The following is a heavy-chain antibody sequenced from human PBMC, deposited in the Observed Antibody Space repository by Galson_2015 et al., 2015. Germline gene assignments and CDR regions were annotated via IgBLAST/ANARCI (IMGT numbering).Heavy chain of an antibody. D-gene: IGHD3-16*01. CDR2: FDPEDGET. CDR3: ATTGDFGDAFDI. CDR1: GYTLTELS. Sequence: SVKVSCKVSGYTLTELSMHWVRQAPGKGLEWMGGFDPEDGETIYAQKFQGRVTMTEDTSTDTAYMELSSLRSEDTAVYYCATTGDFGDAFDIWGQGTMVTVSS. J-gene: IGHJ3*02. V-gene: IGHV1-24*01.